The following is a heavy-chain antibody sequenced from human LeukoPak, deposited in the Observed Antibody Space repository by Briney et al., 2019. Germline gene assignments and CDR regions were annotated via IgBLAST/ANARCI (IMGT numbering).Heavy chain of an antibody. CDR3: SRGRDYGGDQDGFDI. CDR1: GFTFSSYA. V-gene: IGHV3-30-3*01. J-gene: IGHJ3*02. CDR2: ISYDGSNK. Sequence: GGSLRLSCAASGFTFSSYAINWVRPARGKGLEWVAVISYDGSNKFYADSVKGRLTISRDNSKNTLFLQMNSLGAEDTAVYFCSRGRDYGGDQDGFDIWGRGTMVTVSS. D-gene: IGHD2-21*01.